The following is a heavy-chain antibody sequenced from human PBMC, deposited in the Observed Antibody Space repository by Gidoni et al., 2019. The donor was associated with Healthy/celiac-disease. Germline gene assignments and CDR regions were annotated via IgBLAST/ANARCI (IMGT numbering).Heavy chain of an antibody. V-gene: IGHV4-31*03. D-gene: IGHD5-18*01. CDR1: GGSISSGGYY. Sequence: QVQLQESGPGLVKPSQTLSLTCTVSGGSISSGGYYWSWIRQHPGKGLEWIGYIYYSGSTYYNPSLKSRVTISVDTSKNQFSLKLSSVTAADTAVYYCAREGTAMVNLGAYAFDIWGQGTMVTVSS. J-gene: IGHJ3*02. CDR3: AREGTAMVNLGAYAFDI. CDR2: IYYSGST.